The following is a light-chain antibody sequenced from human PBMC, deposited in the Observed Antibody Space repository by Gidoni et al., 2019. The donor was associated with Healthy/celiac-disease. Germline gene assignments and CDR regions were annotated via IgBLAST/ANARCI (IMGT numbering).Light chain of an antibody. J-gene: IGLJ1*01. CDR2: EVS. CDR1: SSDVGGYNY. CDR3: SSYAGSNNFV. V-gene: IGLV2-8*01. Sequence: QSALNQRRSPSGSTGQSVTISCTGTSSDVGGYNYVSWYQQHPGNAPKLLFYEVSKRPSAVPARFSGSKSGNTASLTVSGLQAEDEADYYCSSYAGSNNFVFGTGTKVTVL.